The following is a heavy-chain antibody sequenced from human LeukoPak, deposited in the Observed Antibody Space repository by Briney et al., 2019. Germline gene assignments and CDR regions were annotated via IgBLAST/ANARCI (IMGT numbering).Heavy chain of an antibody. V-gene: IGHV1-46*01. CDR2: IDPSGGST. Sequence: ASVKVSCKASGYTFTGYYMHWVRQAPGQGLEWMGIIDPSGGSTTYAQMFQGRVTMTRDMPTSTVYMELSSLRSGDTAVYYCARDLRDCSGGSCYSNRDYWGQGTLVTVSS. D-gene: IGHD2-15*01. CDR3: ARDLRDCSGGSCYSNRDY. CDR1: GYTFTGYY. J-gene: IGHJ4*02.